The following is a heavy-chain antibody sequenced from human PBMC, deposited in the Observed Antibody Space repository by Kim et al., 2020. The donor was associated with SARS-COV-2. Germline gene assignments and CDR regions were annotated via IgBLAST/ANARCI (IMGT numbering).Heavy chain of an antibody. J-gene: IGHJ6*02. Sequence: SVKVSCKASGGTFSSYAISWVRQAPGQGLEWMGGIIPIFGTANYAQKFQGRVTITADESTSTAYMELSSLRSEDTAVYYCARPAAAGTLYYYGMDVWGQGTTVTVSS. V-gene: IGHV1-69*13. CDR2: IIPIFGTA. D-gene: IGHD6-13*01. CDR1: GGTFSSYA. CDR3: ARPAAAGTLYYYGMDV.